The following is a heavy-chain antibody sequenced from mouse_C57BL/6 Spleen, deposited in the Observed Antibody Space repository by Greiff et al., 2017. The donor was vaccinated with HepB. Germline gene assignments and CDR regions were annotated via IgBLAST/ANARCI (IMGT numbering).Heavy chain of an antibody. CDR1: GYTFTSYW. CDR3: ARPTAQATSYAMDY. V-gene: IGHV1-64*01. J-gene: IGHJ4*01. D-gene: IGHD3-2*02. CDR2: IYPNSGST. Sequence: VQLQQPGAELVKPGASVKLSCKASGYTFTSYWMHWVKQRPGQGLEWIGMIYPNSGSTNYNEKFKSKATLTVDKSSSTAYMQLSSLTSEDSAVYYCARPTAQATSYAMDYWGQGTSVTVSS.